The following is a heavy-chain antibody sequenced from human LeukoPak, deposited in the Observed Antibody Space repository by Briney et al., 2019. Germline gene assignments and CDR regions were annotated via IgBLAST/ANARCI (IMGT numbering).Heavy chain of an antibody. CDR3: AREGTMVRGVIPAPFDY. CDR2: IYHSGST. V-gene: IGHV4-38-2*02. J-gene: IGHJ4*02. Sequence: SETLSLTCTVSGYSISSGYYWGWIRQPPGKGLEWIGSIYHSGSTYYNPSLKSRVTISVDTSKNQFSLKLSSVTAADTAVYYCAREGTMVRGVIPAPFDYWGQGTLVTVSS. D-gene: IGHD3-10*01. CDR1: GYSISSGYY.